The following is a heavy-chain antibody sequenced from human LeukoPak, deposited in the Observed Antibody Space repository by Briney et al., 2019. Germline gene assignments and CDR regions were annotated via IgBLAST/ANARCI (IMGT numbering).Heavy chain of an antibody. Sequence: GGSLRLSCAASGFTFDDYAMHWVRQAPGKGLEWVSGISWNSGSIGYADSVKGRFTISRDNAKNSLYLQMNSLRAEDTALYYCARSSYSSSSSVWGQGTMVTVSS. CDR3: ARSSYSSSSSV. V-gene: IGHV3-9*01. J-gene: IGHJ3*01. CDR2: ISWNSGSI. D-gene: IGHD6-6*01. CDR1: GFTFDDYA.